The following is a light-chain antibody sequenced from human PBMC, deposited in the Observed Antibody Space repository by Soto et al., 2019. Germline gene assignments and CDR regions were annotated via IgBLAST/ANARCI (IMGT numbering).Light chain of an antibody. CDR2: DNI. J-gene: IGLJ3*02. CDR1: ASNLGAKYA. V-gene: IGLV1-40*01. CDR3: QSYDTTLSGLV. Sequence: QSVLTQPPSVSGAPGQRVTISCTGSASNLGAKYAVHWYQHLPGTAPKLLIYDNIHRPSGVPDRFSGSKSDTSASLAITGLQAEDEADYYCQSYDTTLSGLVFGGRTKVTVL.